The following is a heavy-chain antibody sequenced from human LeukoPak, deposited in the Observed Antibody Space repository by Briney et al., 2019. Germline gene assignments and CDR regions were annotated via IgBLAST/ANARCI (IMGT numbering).Heavy chain of an antibody. Sequence: GGSLRLSCAASGFTFDDYAMHWVRQAPGKGLEGVSGISWDSGSIDYVDSVKGRFTISRDNAKNSLYLQMNSLRAEDTALYYCVKGTDILTGTADYWGQGTLVTVSS. CDR1: GFTFDDYA. J-gene: IGHJ4*02. CDR3: VKGTDILTGTADY. CDR2: ISWDSGSI. D-gene: IGHD3-9*01. V-gene: IGHV3-9*01.